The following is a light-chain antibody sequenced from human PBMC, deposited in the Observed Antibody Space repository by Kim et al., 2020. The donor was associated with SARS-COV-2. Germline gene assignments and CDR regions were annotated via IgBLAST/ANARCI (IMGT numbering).Light chain of an antibody. CDR1: NSDVGNYNR. Sequence: QSALTQPPSVSGSPGQSVTISCTGTNSDVGNYNRVSWYQQPPGTAPKLMIYEVSNRPSGVPDRFSGSKSGNTASLTISGLQAEDEADYYCASYSSSATWVFGGGTQLTV. J-gene: IGLJ3*02. CDR3: ASYSSSATWV. CDR2: EVS. V-gene: IGLV2-18*02.